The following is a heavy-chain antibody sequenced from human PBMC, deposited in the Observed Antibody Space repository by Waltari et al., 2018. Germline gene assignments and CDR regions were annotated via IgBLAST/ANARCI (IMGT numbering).Heavy chain of an antibody. CDR2: ISYDGSNK. CDR1: GFTFSSYA. V-gene: IGHV3-30-3*01. J-gene: IGHJ3*02. CDR3: ARERNDAFDI. Sequence: QVQLVESGGGVVQPGRSLRRSCAASGFTFSSYAMHWVRQAPGKGLEWVAVISYDGSNKYYADSVKGRFTISRDNSKNTLYLQMNSLRAEDTAVYYCARERNDAFDIWGQGTMVTVSS. D-gene: IGHD4-4*01.